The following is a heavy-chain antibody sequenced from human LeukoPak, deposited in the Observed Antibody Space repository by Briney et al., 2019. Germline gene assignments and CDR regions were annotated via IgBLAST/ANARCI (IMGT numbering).Heavy chain of an antibody. Sequence: GASVKVSCKASGYTFTSYYMHWVRQAPGQGLEWMGIINASGSSTSYAQKFQGRVTMTRATSTSTVYMELSSLRSEDTAVYYCARALVLRFLEWPGYWGQGTLVTVSS. CDR1: GYTFTSYY. CDR2: INASGSST. D-gene: IGHD3-3*01. J-gene: IGHJ4*02. CDR3: ARALVLRFLEWPGY. V-gene: IGHV1-46*01.